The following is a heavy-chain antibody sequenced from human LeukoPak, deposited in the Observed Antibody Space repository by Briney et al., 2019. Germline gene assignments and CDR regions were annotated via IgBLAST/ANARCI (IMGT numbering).Heavy chain of an antibody. CDR1: GFTFSSYG. CDR2: SKSRGDGGTS. J-gene: IGHJ3*01. CDR3: TAGVLDAFDV. Sequence: GGSLRLSCAASGFTFSSYGMHWVRQAPGKGLEWVSRSKSRGDGGTSDYAAPVKGRFTISRDDSKNTLYLQMHSLKTEDTAVYYCTAGVLDAFDVWGQGTMVIVSS. V-gene: IGHV3-15*01. D-gene: IGHD7-27*01.